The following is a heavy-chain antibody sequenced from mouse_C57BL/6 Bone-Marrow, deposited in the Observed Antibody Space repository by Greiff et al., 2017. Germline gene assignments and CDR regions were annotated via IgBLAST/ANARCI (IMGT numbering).Heavy chain of an antibody. J-gene: IGHJ4*01. V-gene: IGHV1-81*01. CDR1: GYTFTSYG. CDR2: IYPRSGNT. Sequence: QVQLQQSGAELARPGASVKLSCKASGYTFTSYGISWVKQRTGQGLEWIGEIYPRSGNTYYNEKFKGKATLNADKSTSTAYMELRSLTSEDSAVYCCARWGLRRPYAMDYWGQGTSVTVSS. D-gene: IGHD2-2*01. CDR3: ARWGLRRPYAMDY.